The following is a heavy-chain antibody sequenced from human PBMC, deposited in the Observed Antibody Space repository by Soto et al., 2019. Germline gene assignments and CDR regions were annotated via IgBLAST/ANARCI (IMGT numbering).Heavy chain of an antibody. Sequence: GGSLRLSCAASEFDFSNYAMAWVRQAPGKGLEWVSDITASGGNTYYADSVNGRFTISRDNAKHTLYMHMSAVRVEDMAIFFCAKDGASGCGSWFDSWGQGTLVTVSS. V-gene: IGHV3-23*01. D-gene: IGHD3-3*01. CDR1: EFDFSNYA. J-gene: IGHJ5*01. CDR3: AKDGASGCGSWFDS. CDR2: ITASGGNT.